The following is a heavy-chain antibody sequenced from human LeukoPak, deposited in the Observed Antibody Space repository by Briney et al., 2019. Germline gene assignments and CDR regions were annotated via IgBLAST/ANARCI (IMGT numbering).Heavy chain of an antibody. CDR3: ARGAGTYYGTDTFDL. D-gene: IGHD1-26*01. Sequence: GGSLRLSCEASGFRFSDFGLHWVRQAPGKGLEWVAFIRSEENRFYYLPSLRGRFTISRDNSKNTLFLRMSSMRHEDTALYYCARGAGTYYGTDTFDLWGQGTMVTVSS. CDR2: IRSEENRF. J-gene: IGHJ3*01. V-gene: IGHV3-30*02. CDR1: GFRFSDFG.